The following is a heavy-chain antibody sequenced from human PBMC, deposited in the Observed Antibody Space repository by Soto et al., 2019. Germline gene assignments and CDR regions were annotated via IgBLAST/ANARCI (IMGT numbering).Heavy chain of an antibody. CDR2: INPNSGGT. Sequence: GASVKVSCKASVYTFTGYYMHGVRQAPGQGLEWMGWINPNSGGTNYAQKFQGWVTMTRDTSISTAYMELSRLRSDDTAMYYCARGSAVGYYDFWSGSWCDPWGQGTLVTVS. D-gene: IGHD3-3*01. CDR3: ARGSAVGYYDFWSGSWCDP. V-gene: IGHV1-2*04. CDR1: VYTFTGYY. J-gene: IGHJ5*02.